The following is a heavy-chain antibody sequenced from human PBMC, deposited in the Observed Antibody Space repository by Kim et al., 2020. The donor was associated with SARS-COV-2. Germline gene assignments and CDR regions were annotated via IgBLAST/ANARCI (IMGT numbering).Heavy chain of an antibody. V-gene: IGHV3-30-3*01. CDR2: ISYDGSNK. CDR1: GFTFSSYA. J-gene: IGHJ4*02. D-gene: IGHD3-22*01. Sequence: GGSLRLSCAASGFTFSSYAMHWVRQAPGKGLEWVAVISYDGSNKYYADSVKGRFTISRDNSKNTLYLQMNSLRAEDTAVYYCARGVNYYDSSGYYYRKAFDYWGQGTLVTVSS. CDR3: ARGVNYYDSSGYYYRKAFDY.